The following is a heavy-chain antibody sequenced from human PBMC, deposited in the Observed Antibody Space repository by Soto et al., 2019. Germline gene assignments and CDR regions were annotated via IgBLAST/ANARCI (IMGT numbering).Heavy chain of an antibody. CDR3: ARRYCSDSYCSYFDY. CDR2: INHSGFT. V-gene: IGHV4-34*01. CDR1: GGSFTTYY. Sequence: QVQLHQWGAGLLKPSETLSLTCAVYGGSFTTYYWSWIRQSPGKGLEWIGEINHSGFTNYNPSLESRVTTSVDTSKNQFSLKLRSVTAADTAIYYCARRYCSDSYCSYFDYWGRGTLVSVS. D-gene: IGHD2-15*01. J-gene: IGHJ4*02.